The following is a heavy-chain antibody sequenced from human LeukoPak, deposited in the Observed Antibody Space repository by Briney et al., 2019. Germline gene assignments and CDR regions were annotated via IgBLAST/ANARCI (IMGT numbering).Heavy chain of an antibody. D-gene: IGHD6-19*01. CDR1: GFTFSSYA. Sequence: PGGSLRLSCAASGFTFSSYAMNWVRQAPGKGLEWVSSISSSSSYIYYADSVKGRFTISRDNAKNSLYLQMNSLRAEDTAVYYCARDQGIAVAAYDGYWGQGTLVTVSS. CDR3: ARDQGIAVAAYDGY. V-gene: IGHV3-21*01. CDR2: ISSSSSYI. J-gene: IGHJ4*02.